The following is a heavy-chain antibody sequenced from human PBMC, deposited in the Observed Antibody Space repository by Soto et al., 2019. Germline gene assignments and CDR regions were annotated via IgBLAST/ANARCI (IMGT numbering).Heavy chain of an antibody. CDR1: GGSINSNNYY. D-gene: IGHD2-15*01. CDR3: AKVVVAATRHTDFDS. V-gene: IGHV4-39*02. J-gene: IGHJ4*02. CDR2: IYYDGST. Sequence: SETLSLTCTVSGGSINSNNYYWAWIRQPPGKGLAWIASIYYDGSTYYNPSLKSRVSISVATSKNHFSLKLTSATAADTAVYYCAKVVVAATRHTDFDSWGQGTLVTVSS.